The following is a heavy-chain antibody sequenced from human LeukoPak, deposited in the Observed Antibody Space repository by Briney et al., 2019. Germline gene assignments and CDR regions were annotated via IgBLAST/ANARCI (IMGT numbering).Heavy chain of an antibody. D-gene: IGHD2-21*02. CDR2: ISYDGSNK. J-gene: IGHJ4*02. V-gene: IGHV3-30*04. CDR3: AKSNGGGDRD. Sequence: GGSLRLSCAASGFTFSTDAMHWVRQAPGKGLEWVAVISYDGSNKYYADSMKGRFTISRDNAKNSLYLQMNSLRAEDTAVYYCAKSNGGGDRDWGQGTLVTVSS. CDR1: GFTFSTDA.